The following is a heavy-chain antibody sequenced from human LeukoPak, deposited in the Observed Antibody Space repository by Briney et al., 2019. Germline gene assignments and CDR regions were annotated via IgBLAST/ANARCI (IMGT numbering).Heavy chain of an antibody. D-gene: IGHD3-3*01. CDR3: ARHRFLEWLSEINWFDP. V-gene: IGHV4-39*01. J-gene: IGHJ5*02. CDR2: IYYSGST. CDR1: GGSISSSSYY. Sequence: SETLSLTCTASGGSISSSSYYWGWIRQPPGKGLEWIGSIYYSGSTYYNPSLKSRVTISVDTSKNQFSLKLSSVTAADTAVYYCARHRFLEWLSEINWFDPWGQGTLVTVSS.